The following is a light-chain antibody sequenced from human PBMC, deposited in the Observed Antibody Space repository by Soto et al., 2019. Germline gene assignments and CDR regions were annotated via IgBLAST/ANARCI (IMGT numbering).Light chain of an antibody. CDR1: QSVSSN. CDR2: GAS. J-gene: IGKJ1*01. Sequence: EIVMTQSPATLSVSPGERATLSCRASQSVSSNLAWYQQKPGQAPRLLIYGASTRATGIPARFSGSGSGTEFTLTISSLQSEDFEVYYCQQYNNWPPTLGQGTKV. CDR3: QQYNNWPPT. V-gene: IGKV3-15*01.